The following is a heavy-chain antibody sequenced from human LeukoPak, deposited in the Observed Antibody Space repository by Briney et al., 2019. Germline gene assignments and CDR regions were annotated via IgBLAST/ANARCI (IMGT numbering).Heavy chain of an antibody. Sequence: SVNVSCKASGGTFSSYTIRWVRQAPAQGREWVGRLIPILGIANYAQKFQGRVTNTADKSTSTAYMELSSLRAEDTAVYFCAGDYGDYYCDYWGQGTLATVSS. CDR1: GGTFSSYT. V-gene: IGHV1-69*04. J-gene: IGHJ4*02. CDR2: LIPILGIA. CDR3: AGDYGDYYCDY. D-gene: IGHD4-17*01.